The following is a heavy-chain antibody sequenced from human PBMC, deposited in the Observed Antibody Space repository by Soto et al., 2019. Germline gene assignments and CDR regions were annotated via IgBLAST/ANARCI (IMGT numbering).Heavy chain of an antibody. V-gene: IGHV3-30*03. CDR3: ARDTSVDFWSGLGFYYYYYGMAV. D-gene: IGHD3-3*01. CDR2: ISHDGSTT. CDR1: GFTFNSDG. J-gene: IGHJ6*02. Sequence: GGSLSLSCAGSGFTFNSDGLHWVRLAPGKGLEWMSFISHDGSTTLYAESVKGRFTISRDNAKNTLYLQMNSLRAEDTAVYYCARDTSVDFWSGLGFYYYYYGMAVWGRGTTVTVSS.